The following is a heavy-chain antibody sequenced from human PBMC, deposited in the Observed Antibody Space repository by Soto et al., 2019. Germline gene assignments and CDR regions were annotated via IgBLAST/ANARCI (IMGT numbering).Heavy chain of an antibody. CDR1: GYIFSTYG. V-gene: IGHV1-18*04. CDR2: INTHNGHT. J-gene: IGHJ6*02. Sequence: ASVKVSCKASGYIFSTYGIGWVRQAPGQGLEWLGWINTHNGHTNFAPKLKDRVSMTRDPSTSTAYMELSSLTPDDTAVHYCARAEGMAPYYSYAMDVWGQGTTVTVSS. CDR3: ARAEGMAPYYSYAMDV.